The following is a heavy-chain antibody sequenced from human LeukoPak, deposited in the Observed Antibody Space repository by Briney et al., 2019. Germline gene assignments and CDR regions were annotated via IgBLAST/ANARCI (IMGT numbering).Heavy chain of an antibody. CDR3: AREHSSGSLYGY. CDR2: ISPNSGGT. CDR1: GYTFTGYY. Sequence: ASVKVSCKASGYTFTGYYMHWVRQAPGQGLEWMGRISPNSGGTNYAQKFQGRVTMTRDTSISTAYMELSRLRSDDTAVYYCAREHSSGSLYGYWGQGTLVTVSS. D-gene: IGHD3-10*01. J-gene: IGHJ4*02. V-gene: IGHV1-2*06.